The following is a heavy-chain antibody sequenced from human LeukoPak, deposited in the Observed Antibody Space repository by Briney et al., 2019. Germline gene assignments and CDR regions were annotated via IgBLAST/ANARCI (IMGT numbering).Heavy chain of an antibody. CDR3: TTLMTTVTTKGGVPYYYYYMDV. Sequence: PGGSLRLSCAASGFTFSNAWMSWVRQAPGKGLEWVGRIKSKTDGGTTDYAAPVKGRFTISRDDSKNTLYLQMNSLKTEDTTVYYCTTLMTTVTTKGGVPYYYYYMDVWGKGTTVTVSS. D-gene: IGHD4-11*01. CDR2: IKSKTDGGTT. CDR1: GFTFSNAW. J-gene: IGHJ6*03. V-gene: IGHV3-15*01.